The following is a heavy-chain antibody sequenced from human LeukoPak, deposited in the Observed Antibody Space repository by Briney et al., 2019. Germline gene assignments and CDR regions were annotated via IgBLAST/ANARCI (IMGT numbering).Heavy chain of an antibody. CDR3: ARDRDAFDI. V-gene: IGHV4-59*01. CDR2: IYYSGST. J-gene: IGHJ3*02. CDR1: GGSISSYY. Sequence: SETLSLTCTVSGGSISSYYWSWIRQPPGKGLEWIGYIYYSGSTNYNPSLKSRVTISVDTSKDQFSLKLSSVTAADTAVYYCARDRDAFDIWGQGTMVTVSS.